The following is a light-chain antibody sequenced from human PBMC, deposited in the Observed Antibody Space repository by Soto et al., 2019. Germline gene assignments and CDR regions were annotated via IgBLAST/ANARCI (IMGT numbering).Light chain of an antibody. Sequence: QAVVTQPRSVSGSPGQSVTISCTGTSSDVGGSNFVSWYQQHPGKAPKLVIYDVSKRPSGVPDRFSGSKSGNTASLTISGLQAEDEADYYCCSYAGNSLWVFGGGTKVTVL. CDR2: DVS. CDR1: SSDVGGSNF. J-gene: IGLJ3*02. CDR3: CSYAGNSLWV. V-gene: IGLV2-11*01.